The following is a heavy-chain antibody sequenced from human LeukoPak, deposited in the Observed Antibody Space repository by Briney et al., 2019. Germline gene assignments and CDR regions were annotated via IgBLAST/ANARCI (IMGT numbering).Heavy chain of an antibody. Sequence: KAGGSLRLSCAASGFTFSSYAMSWVRQAPGKGLEWVSAISGSGGSTYYADSVRGRFTISRDNSQNTLHLQMNSLRVEDTAVYYCVKDWGVLPDYTADGFDIWGLGTMVTVSS. CDR2: ISGSGGST. V-gene: IGHV3-23*01. CDR1: GFTFSSYA. D-gene: IGHD3-10*01. CDR3: VKDWGVLPDYTADGFDI. J-gene: IGHJ3*02.